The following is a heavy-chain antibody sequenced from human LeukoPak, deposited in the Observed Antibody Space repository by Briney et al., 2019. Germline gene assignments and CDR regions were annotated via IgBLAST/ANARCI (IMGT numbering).Heavy chain of an antibody. CDR2: IWYDGSNK. Sequence: GTSLRLSCAASGFTFRSRGMHWVRQAPGKGLEWVAFIWYDGSNKYYTDSVKGRFTISRDNSKNTLYLQMNSLRAEDTAVYYCAGDRATSYFDYWGQGALVTISS. V-gene: IGHV3-33*01. J-gene: IGHJ4*02. CDR1: GFTFRSRG. CDR3: AGDRATSYFDY. D-gene: IGHD1-26*01.